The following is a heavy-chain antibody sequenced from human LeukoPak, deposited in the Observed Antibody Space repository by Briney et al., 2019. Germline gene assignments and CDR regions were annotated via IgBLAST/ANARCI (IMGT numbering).Heavy chain of an antibody. V-gene: IGHV3-15*01. Sequence: GGSLRLSCATSGFTFNYAWMSWVRQAPRKGLEGVGRIKSKTDGGTTDYAAPVKGRFTISRDDSQNTLCLQMNSLKTEDTAVYYCITDLGGGSRAIDYWGQGTLVTVSS. J-gene: IGHJ4*02. CDR1: GFTFNYAW. D-gene: IGHD2-15*01. CDR3: ITDLGGGSRAIDY. CDR2: IKSKTDGGTT.